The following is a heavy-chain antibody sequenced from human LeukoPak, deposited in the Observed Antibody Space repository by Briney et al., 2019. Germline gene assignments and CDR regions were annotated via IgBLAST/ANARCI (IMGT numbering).Heavy chain of an antibody. V-gene: IGHV3-30*18. J-gene: IGHJ6*02. CDR2: ISYDGSNK. CDR3: AKGVSLYFYYGMDV. Sequence: GGSLRLSCAASGFTFSSYGMHWVRQAPAKGREGVAVISYDGSNKYYADSVKGRFTISRDNSKNTLYLKMNSLRAEDTAVYYCAKGVSLYFYYGMDVWGQGTTVTVSS. CDR1: GFTFSSYG.